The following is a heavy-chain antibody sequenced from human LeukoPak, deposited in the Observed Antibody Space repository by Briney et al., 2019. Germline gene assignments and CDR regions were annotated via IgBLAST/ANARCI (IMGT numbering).Heavy chain of an antibody. J-gene: IGHJ4*02. CDR2: INHSGST. CDR3: ARGQVGGLH. CDR1: GVFFSGYY. Sequence: SENLSLTCAVYGVFFSGYYWSWIRQPPGNGLEWIGEINHSGSTNYNPSLKSRVTISVDTSKNQFSLKLSSVTAADTAVYYCARGQVGGLHWGQGTLVTVSS. V-gene: IGHV4-34*01. D-gene: IGHD4-23*01.